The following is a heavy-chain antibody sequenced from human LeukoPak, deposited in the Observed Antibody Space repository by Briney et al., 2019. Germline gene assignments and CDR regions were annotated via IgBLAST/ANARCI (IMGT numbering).Heavy chain of an antibody. D-gene: IGHD3-10*01. CDR1: GYTFTSYY. J-gene: IGHJ6*03. Sequence: ASVKVSCKASGYTFTSYYMHWMRQAPGQGLEWMGIINPSGGTTTYAQKFQGRVTMTRDTSTSTVYMELSSLRSEDTAVYYCARGPRITLVRGGQWYYYMDVWGKGTTVTISS. CDR2: INPSGGTT. V-gene: IGHV1-46*01. CDR3: ARGPRITLVRGGQWYYYMDV.